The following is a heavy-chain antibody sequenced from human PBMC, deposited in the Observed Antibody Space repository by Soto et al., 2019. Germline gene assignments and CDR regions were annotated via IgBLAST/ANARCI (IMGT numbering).Heavy chain of an antibody. Sequence: SETLSLTCTVSGGSISSSSYYWGWIRQPPGKGLEWIGSIYYSGSTYYNPSLKSRVTISVDTSKNQFSLKLSSVTAADTAVYYCARHRHIVGATPPEYWGQGTLVTVSS. CDR1: GGSISSSSYY. CDR3: ARHRHIVGATPPEY. D-gene: IGHD1-26*01. CDR2: IYYSGST. J-gene: IGHJ4*02. V-gene: IGHV4-39*01.